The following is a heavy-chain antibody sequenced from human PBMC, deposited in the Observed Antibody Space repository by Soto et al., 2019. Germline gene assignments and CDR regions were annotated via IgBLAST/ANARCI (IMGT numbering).Heavy chain of an antibody. J-gene: IGHJ3*02. CDR1: GDSVSSNSAA. CDR3: ARGDCSSTSCSDAFDI. D-gene: IGHD2-2*01. Sequence: SQTLSLTCAISGDSVSSNSAAWNWIRQSPSRGLEWLGRTYYRSKWYNDYAVSVKSRITINPDSSKNQFSLQLNSVTPEDTAVYYCARGDCSSTSCSDAFDIWGQGTMVTVSS. V-gene: IGHV6-1*01. CDR2: TYYRSKWYN.